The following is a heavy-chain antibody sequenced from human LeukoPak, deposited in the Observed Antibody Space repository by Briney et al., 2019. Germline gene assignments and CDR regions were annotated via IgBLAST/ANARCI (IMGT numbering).Heavy chain of an antibody. Sequence: SETLSLTCTVSGGSISSGSYYWSWIRQPAGKGLEWIGRIYTSGSTNYNPSLKSRVTISVDTSKNQFSLKLSSVTAADTAVYYCARSNGGKAADFDYWGQGTLVTVSS. V-gene: IGHV4-61*02. CDR3: ARSNGGKAADFDY. CDR2: IYTSGST. CDR1: GGSISSGSYY. J-gene: IGHJ4*02. D-gene: IGHD4-23*01.